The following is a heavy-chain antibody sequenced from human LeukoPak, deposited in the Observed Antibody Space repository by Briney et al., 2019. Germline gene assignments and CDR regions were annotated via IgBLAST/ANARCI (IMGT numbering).Heavy chain of an antibody. CDR3: ARRRLRGTEYNWFDP. CDR2: IYPGDSDT. J-gene: IGHJ5*02. V-gene: IGHV5-51*01. D-gene: IGHD3-10*01. CDR1: GYNFGCQW. Sequence: GESLKISCKASGYNFGCQWVGWVRQLPRKGVEYMGIIYPGDSDTIYSPSFQGQVTMSVDKYISTAYLQWSSLKASDTAKYYCARRRLRGTEYNWFDPWGQGTLVTVSS.